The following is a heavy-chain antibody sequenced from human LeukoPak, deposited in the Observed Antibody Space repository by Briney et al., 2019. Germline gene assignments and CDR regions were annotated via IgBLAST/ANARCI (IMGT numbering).Heavy chain of an antibody. D-gene: IGHD4-11*01. CDR2: IIPIFGTA. V-gene: IGHV1-69*06. CDR1: GGTFSSYA. CDR3: ARAVTQALGYYYYMDV. J-gene: IGHJ6*03. Sequence: ASVKVSCKASGGTFSSYAISWVRQAPGQGLEWMGGIIPIFGTANYAQKFQGRVTITADKSTSTAYMELSSLRSEDTAVYYCARAVTQALGYYYYMDVWGKGTTVTVSS.